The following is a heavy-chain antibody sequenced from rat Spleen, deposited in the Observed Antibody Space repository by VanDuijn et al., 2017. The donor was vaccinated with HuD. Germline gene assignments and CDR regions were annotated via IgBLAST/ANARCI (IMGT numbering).Heavy chain of an antibody. CDR2: IWTGGTT. CDR3: ARLGDH. V-gene: IGHV2-1*01. D-gene: IGHD5-1*01. Sequence: QVQLKESGPGLVQPSQTPSLTCTVSGFSLISYSVHWVRQPPGKGLEWMGGIWTGGTTAYNSLLKSRRSISRDTSKSQVFLKMNSVQTEDTAMYFCARLGDHWGQGVMVTVSS. J-gene: IGHJ2*01. CDR1: GFSLISYS.